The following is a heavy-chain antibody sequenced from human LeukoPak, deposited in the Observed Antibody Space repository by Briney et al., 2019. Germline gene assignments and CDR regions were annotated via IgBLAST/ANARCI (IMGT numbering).Heavy chain of an antibody. J-gene: IGHJ6*03. Sequence: GASVKVSCKASGYTFTGYYMHWVRQAPGQGLEWMGWINPNSGGTNYAQKFQGRVTITTDESTSTAYMELSSLRSEDTAVYYCAREGLGGSMDVWGKGTTVTVSS. CDR1: GYTFTGYY. D-gene: IGHD3-16*01. CDR2: INPNSGGT. V-gene: IGHV1-2*02. CDR3: AREGLGGSMDV.